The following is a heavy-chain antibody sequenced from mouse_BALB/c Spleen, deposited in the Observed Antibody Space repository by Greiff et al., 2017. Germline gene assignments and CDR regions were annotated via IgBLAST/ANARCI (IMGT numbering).Heavy chain of an antibody. Sequence: DGMLVESGGDLVKPGGSLKLSCAASGFTFSSYGMSWVRQTPDKRLEWVATISSGGSYTYYPDSVKGRFTISRDNAKNTLYLQMSSLKSEDTAMYYCARQKGRYAMDYWGQGTSVTVSS. J-gene: IGHJ4*01. CDR2: ISSGGSYT. CDR1: GFTFSSYG. CDR3: ARQKGRYAMDY. V-gene: IGHV5-6*02.